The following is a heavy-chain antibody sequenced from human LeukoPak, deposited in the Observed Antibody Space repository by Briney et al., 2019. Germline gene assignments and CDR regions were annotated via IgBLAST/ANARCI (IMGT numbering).Heavy chain of an antibody. J-gene: IGHJ4*02. CDR3: ARFYCSSTSCLEDY. D-gene: IGHD2-2*01. CDR1: GFTFSSYW. V-gene: IGHV3-74*01. CDR2: INSDGSST. Sequence: GGSLRLSCAATGFTFSSYWMPWVRQAPVKGLVWVSRINSDGSSTSYADSVKGRFTISRDNAKNTLYLQMNSLRAEDTAVYYCARFYCSSTSCLEDYWGQGTLVTVSS.